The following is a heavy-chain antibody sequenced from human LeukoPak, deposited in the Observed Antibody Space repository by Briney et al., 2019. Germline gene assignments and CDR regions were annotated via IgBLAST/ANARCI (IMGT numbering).Heavy chain of an antibody. J-gene: IGHJ4*02. D-gene: IGHD6-19*01. V-gene: IGHV1-2*02. CDR3: ARSKYSSGWLVDY. Sequence: GASVKVSCKASGYNFRAYYIHWVRQAPGQGLEWLGYIRPMTGDTNYAQKFQGRVTMTRDTSISTAYMELSRLRSDDTAVYYCARSKYSSGWLVDYWGQGTLVTVSS. CDR2: IRPMTGDT. CDR1: GYNFRAYY.